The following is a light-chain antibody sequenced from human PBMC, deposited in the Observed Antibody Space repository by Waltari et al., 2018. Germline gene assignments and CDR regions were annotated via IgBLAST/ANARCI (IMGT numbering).Light chain of an antibody. Sequence: QSAPTQTAPGAGAPGQSNNIPCTGTSRDGWIYDLVLWYQQRPGKAPKLMIYEVTKRPSGVSDRFSGSRSGNTASLTISGLQAEDEADYYCCSYAVPTYVLFGGGTSLTVL. CDR3: CSYAVPTYVL. CDR1: SRDGWIYDL. V-gene: IGLV2-23*02. J-gene: IGLJ2*01. CDR2: EVT.